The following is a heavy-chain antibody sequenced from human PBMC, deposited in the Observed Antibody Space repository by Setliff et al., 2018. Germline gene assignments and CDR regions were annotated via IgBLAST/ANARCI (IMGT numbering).Heavy chain of an antibody. D-gene: IGHD1-26*01. CDR1: GYIFNTFG. J-gene: IGHJ6*03. CDR3: ARSPPNRGVGQGHHMDV. CDR2: ISPYNGDT. V-gene: IGHV1-18*01. Sequence: ASVKVSCKASGYIFNTFGINWMRRAPGQGLEWIGWISPYNGDTKYTQNLQGRVTLTTDTSTSTAYVEVRSLRSDDTAVYYCARSPPNRGVGQGHHMDVWGKGTTVTVSS.